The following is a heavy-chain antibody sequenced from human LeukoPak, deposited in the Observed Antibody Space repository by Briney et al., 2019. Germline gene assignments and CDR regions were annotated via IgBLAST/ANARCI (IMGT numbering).Heavy chain of an antibody. V-gene: IGHV1-46*01. Sequence: ASVKVSGKASGYTFTSYYMHWVRQAPGQGLEWMGIINPSGGSTSYAQRFQGRVTMTRDMSTSTVYMELSSLRSEDTAVYYCARNRLIAARRPGYNWFDPWGQGTLVTVSS. CDR1: GYTFTSYY. CDR2: INPSGGST. CDR3: ARNRLIAARRPGYNWFDP. D-gene: IGHD6-6*01. J-gene: IGHJ5*02.